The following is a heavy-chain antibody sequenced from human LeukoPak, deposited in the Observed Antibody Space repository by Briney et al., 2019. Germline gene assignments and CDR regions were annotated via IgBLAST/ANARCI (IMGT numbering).Heavy chain of an antibody. CDR2: ISSSSSYI. CDR1: GFTFSSYS. CDR3: AREGDSSGWYYFDY. V-gene: IGHV3-21*01. D-gene: IGHD6-19*01. J-gene: IGHJ4*02. Sequence: PGGSLRLSCAASGFTFSSYSMNWVRQAPGKGLEWVSSISSSSSYIYYADSVKGRFPISRDNAKNSLYLQMNSLRAEDTAVYYCAREGDSSGWYYFDYWGQGTLVTVSS.